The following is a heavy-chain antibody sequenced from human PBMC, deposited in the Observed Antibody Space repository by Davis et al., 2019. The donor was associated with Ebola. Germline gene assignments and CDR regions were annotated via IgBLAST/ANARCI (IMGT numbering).Heavy chain of an antibody. D-gene: IGHD3-9*01. CDR1: GFTFSSYS. V-gene: IGHV3-23*01. J-gene: IGHJ4*02. Sequence: GESLKISCAASGFTFSSYSMNWVRQAPGKGLEWVSAISGSGGSTYYADSVKGRFTISRDNAKNSLYLQMNSLRAEDTAVYYCAKDGGLLRYFDWWYFDYWGQGTLVTVSS. CDR2: ISGSGGST. CDR3: AKDGGLLRYFDWWYFDY.